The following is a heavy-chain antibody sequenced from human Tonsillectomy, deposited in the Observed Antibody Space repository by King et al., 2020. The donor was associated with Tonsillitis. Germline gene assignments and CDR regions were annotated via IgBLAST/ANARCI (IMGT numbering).Heavy chain of an antibody. CDR3: ARLYYDFWSGYYPLVFDY. D-gene: IGHD3-3*01. V-gene: IGHV5-51*01. CDR2: IYPGDSHT. J-gene: IGHJ4*02. Sequence: VQLVESGAEVKKPGESLKISCKGSGYSFTSYWIGWVRQMPGKGLEWMGIIYPGDSHTRYSPSFKGQVTISADKSISTAYLQWSSLKASDTAKYYCARLYYDFWSGYYPLVFDYWGQGTLVSVSS. CDR1: GYSFTSYW.